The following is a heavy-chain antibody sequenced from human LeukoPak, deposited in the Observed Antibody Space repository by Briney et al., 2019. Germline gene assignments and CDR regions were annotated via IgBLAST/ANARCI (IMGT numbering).Heavy chain of an antibody. V-gene: IGHV3-48*03. D-gene: IGHD2/OR15-2a*01. CDR3: ARVLFHSLAVFDY. J-gene: IGHJ4*02. CDR1: GFTFSSYK. CDR2: ITTSGTTT. Sequence: GGSLILSCAASGFTFSSYKMIWVRQAPGKGLEWVSYITTSGTTTYYADSLKGRFTIPRDNAKNSLYLQMNSLRAEDTAVYYCARVLFHSLAVFDYWGQGTLVTVSS.